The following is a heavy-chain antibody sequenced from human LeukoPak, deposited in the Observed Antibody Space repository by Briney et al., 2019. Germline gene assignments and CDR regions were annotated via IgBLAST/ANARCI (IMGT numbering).Heavy chain of an antibody. CDR1: GGTFSSYA. CDR3: ARELIEDSSSSAGDY. CDR2: IIPIFGTA. J-gene: IGHJ4*02. D-gene: IGHD6-6*01. Sequence: ASVKVSCKASGGTFSSYAISWVRQAPGQGLEWMGGIIPIFGTANYAQKFQGRVTITADESTSTAYMELSSLRSEDTAVYYCARELIEDSSSSAGDYWGQGTLVTVSS. V-gene: IGHV1-69*13.